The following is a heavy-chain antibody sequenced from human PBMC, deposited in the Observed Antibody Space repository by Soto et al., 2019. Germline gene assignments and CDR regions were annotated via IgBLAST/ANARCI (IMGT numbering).Heavy chain of an antibody. V-gene: IGHV1-2*04. D-gene: IGHD1-1*01. CDR2: INPNSGGT. CDR3: ERDLLERQGFDYYYSGMDV. CDR1: GYTFTGYY. J-gene: IGHJ6*02. Sequence: PSVKVSCKASGYTFTGYYMHLVRQAPVQRHESMGWINPNSGGTNYAQKFQGWVTMTRDTSISTAYMELSRLRSDDTAVYYCERDLLERQGFDYYYSGMDVWGQGSTFTVSS.